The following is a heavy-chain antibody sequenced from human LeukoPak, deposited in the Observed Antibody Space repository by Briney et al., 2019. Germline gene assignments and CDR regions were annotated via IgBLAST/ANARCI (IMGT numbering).Heavy chain of an antibody. J-gene: IGHJ4*02. CDR2: INPNSGGT. Sequence: ASVKVSCKASGYTFTGYDMHWVRQAPGQGLEWMGRINPNSGGTNYAQKFQGRVTMTRDTSISTAYMELSRLRSDDTAVYYCARDFTGYSSSPGYWGPGTLVTVSS. D-gene: IGHD6-13*01. V-gene: IGHV1-2*06. CDR3: ARDFTGYSSSPGY. CDR1: GYTFTGYD.